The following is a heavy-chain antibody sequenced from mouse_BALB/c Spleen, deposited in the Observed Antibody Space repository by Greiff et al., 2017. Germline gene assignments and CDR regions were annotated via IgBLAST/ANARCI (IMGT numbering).Heavy chain of an antibody. CDR3: ARQNYDYDWYFDV. CDR1: GFAFSSYD. D-gene: IGHD2-4*01. Sequence: EVKLVESEGGLVKPGGSLKLSCAASGFAFSSYDMSWVRQTPEKRLEWVAYISSGGGSTYYPDTVKGRFTISRDNAKNTLYLQMSSLKSEDTAMYYCARQNYDYDWYFDVWGAGTTVTVSS. V-gene: IGHV5-12-1*01. J-gene: IGHJ1*01. CDR2: ISSGGGST.